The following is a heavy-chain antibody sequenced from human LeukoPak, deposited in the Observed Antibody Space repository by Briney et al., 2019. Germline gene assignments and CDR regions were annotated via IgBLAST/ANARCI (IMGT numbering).Heavy chain of an antibody. CDR3: AREAVADYYYYGMDV. CDR1: GGSISSYY. CDR2: IYYSGST. V-gene: IGHV4-59*01. Sequence: PSETLSLTRTVSGGSISSYYRSWIRQPPGKGLEWIGYIYYSGSTNYNPSLKSRVTISVDTSKNQFSLKLSSVTAADTAVYYCAREAVADYYYYGMDVWGKGTTVTVSS. D-gene: IGHD6-19*01. J-gene: IGHJ6*04.